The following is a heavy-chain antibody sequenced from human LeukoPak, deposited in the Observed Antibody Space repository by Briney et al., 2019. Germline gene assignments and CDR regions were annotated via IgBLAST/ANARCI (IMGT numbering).Heavy chain of an antibody. Sequence: GGSLRLSCAASGFTFSSYWMHWVRQALGRGLVWVSRINPDGSDTSYADSVKGRFTIYRDNAKNTLYLQMNSLRAEDTAVYYCVPNFVYWGQGAPVTVSS. CDR2: INPDGSDT. D-gene: IGHD5-24*01. J-gene: IGHJ4*02. V-gene: IGHV3-74*01. CDR1: GFTFSSYW. CDR3: VPNFVY.